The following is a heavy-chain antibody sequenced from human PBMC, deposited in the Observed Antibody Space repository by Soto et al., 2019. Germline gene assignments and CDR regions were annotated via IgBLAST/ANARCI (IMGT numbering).Heavy chain of an antibody. D-gene: IGHD5-12*01. CDR1: GGSINTFY. Sequence: SETLSLTXTVSGGSINTFYWSWVRQPAGKGLEWIGRIFSSGSTSFNPSLESRVTMSVDTSKNHFSLNLSSVTAADMAVYYCAREGSHSAYNFAHGIQLWSFDFWGQGALVTVSS. J-gene: IGHJ4*02. CDR3: AREGSHSAYNFAHGIQLWSFDF. CDR2: IFSSGST. V-gene: IGHV4-4*07.